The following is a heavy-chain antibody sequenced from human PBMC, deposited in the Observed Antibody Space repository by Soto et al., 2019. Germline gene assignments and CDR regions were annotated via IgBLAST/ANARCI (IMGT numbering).Heavy chain of an antibody. CDR2: FYHSGST. D-gene: IGHD3-10*01. CDR1: GCSISSGDFH. Sequence: PWETLALTGTFSGCSISSGDFHWTWIRQPPGKGLEWIGYFYHSGSTYYNPSLKSRVTISVDTSKNQFSLKLSSVTAADTAVYYCARGMVRGVISYYYYGLDVWGQGTTVTVSS. CDR3: ARGMVRGVISYYYYGLDV. V-gene: IGHV4-30-4*01. J-gene: IGHJ6*02.